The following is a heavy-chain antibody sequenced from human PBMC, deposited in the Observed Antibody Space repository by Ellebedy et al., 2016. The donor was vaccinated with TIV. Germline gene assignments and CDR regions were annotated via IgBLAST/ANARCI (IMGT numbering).Heavy chain of an antibody. V-gene: IGHV3-15*01. CDR2: IKSKTDGGTT. CDR1: GFTFSNAW. D-gene: IGHD3-3*01. J-gene: IGHJ4*02. CDR3: TTDPTRFLEWLKLLEDDY. Sequence: GGSLRLXXAASGFTFSNAWMSWVRQAPGKGLEWVGRIKSKTDGGTTDYATPVKGRFTISRDDSKNTLYLQMNSLKTEDTAVYYCTTDPTRFLEWLKLLEDDYWGQGTLVTVSS.